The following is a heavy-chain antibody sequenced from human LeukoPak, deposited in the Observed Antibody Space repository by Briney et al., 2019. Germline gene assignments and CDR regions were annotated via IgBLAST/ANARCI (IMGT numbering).Heavy chain of an antibody. CDR2: ISYSGST. V-gene: IGHV4-59*01. CDR3: AKAMSSAWNFDL. Sequence: SSETLSLTCTVSGDSISTYSWIWLRQPPGKGLECIGYISYSGSTNFNPSLQSRVTMSVATSKNQFSLKLNSVTAADTAVYYCAKAMSSAWNFDLWGRGTLVTVSS. J-gene: IGHJ2*01. CDR1: GDSISTYS. D-gene: IGHD3-10*01.